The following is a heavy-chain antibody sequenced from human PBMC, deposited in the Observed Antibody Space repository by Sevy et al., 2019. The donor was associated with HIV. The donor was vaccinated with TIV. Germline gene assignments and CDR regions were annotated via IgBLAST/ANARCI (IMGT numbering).Heavy chain of an antibody. J-gene: IGHJ5*02. CDR3: AGYSSGWYNWFDP. CDR1: GGSISSYY. V-gene: IGHV4-59*01. CDR2: IYYSGST. D-gene: IGHD6-19*01. Sequence: SETLSLTCTVSGGSISSYYWSWIRQPPGKGLEWIGYIYYSGSTNYNPSLKSRVTISVDTSKNQFYLKLSSVTAADTAVYYCAGYSSGWYNWFDPWGQGTLVTVSS.